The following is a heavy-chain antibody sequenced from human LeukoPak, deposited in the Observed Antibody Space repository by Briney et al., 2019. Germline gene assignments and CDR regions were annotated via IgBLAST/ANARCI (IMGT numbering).Heavy chain of an antibody. J-gene: IGHJ6*02. CDR1: GYTFTSYG. Sequence: ASVTVSCKASGYTFTSYGISWVRQAPGQGLEWMGWISAYNGNTNYAQKLQGRVTMTTDTSTSTAYMELRSLRSDDTAVYYCARDSNYYGSGSFRYYYYGMDIWGQGTTVTVTS. V-gene: IGHV1-18*01. D-gene: IGHD3-10*01. CDR2: ISAYNGNT. CDR3: ARDSNYYGSGSFRYYYYGMDI.